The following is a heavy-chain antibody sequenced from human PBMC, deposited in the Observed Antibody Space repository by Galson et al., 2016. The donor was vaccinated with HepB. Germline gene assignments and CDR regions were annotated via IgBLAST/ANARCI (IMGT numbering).Heavy chain of an antibody. J-gene: IGHJ3*01. D-gene: IGHD3-3*01. V-gene: IGHV3-23*05. CDR2: IDGSGSHT. Sequence: SLRLSCAASGFIFSNYAMSWVRQAPGKGLEWVSIIDGSGSHTYYANSVKGRFTISSGNSKNTLFLQMSGPGLEDTAVYFCAKVLGDYHFRSGSLHPNALVVWGRGTLVTVSS. CDR3: AKVLGDYHFRSGSLHPNALVV. CDR1: GFIFSNYA.